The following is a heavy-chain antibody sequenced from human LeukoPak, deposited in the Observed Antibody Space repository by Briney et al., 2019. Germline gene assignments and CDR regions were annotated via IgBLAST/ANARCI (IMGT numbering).Heavy chain of an antibody. CDR3: AKMIQLWFNPYYYYGMDV. Sequence: GGSLRLSCAASGFTFSSYGMHWVRQAPGKGLGWVAVISYDGSNKYYADSVKGRFTISRDNSKNTLYLQMNSLRAEDTAVYYCAKMIQLWFNPYYYYGMDVWGQGTTVTVSS. V-gene: IGHV3-30*18. CDR1: GFTFSSYG. J-gene: IGHJ6*02. D-gene: IGHD5-18*01. CDR2: ISYDGSNK.